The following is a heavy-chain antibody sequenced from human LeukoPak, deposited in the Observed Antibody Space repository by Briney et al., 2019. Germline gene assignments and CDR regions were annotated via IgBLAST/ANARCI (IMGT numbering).Heavy chain of an antibody. V-gene: IGHV1-2*06. Sequence: ASVKVSCKASGYTFTGYYMHWVRQAPGQGLEWMGRINPNSGGTNYAQKFQDRVTITRDTSINTAYMELSRLRSDDTAVYYCARDLSALGYCSGGSCYPQDYWGQGTLVTVSS. CDR3: ARDLSALGYCSGGSCYPQDY. D-gene: IGHD2-15*01. CDR1: GYTFTGYY. CDR2: INPNSGGT. J-gene: IGHJ4*02.